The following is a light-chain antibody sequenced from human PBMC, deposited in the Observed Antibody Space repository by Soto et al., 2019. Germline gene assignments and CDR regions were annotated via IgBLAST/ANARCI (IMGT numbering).Light chain of an antibody. J-gene: IGLJ2*01. Sequence: QSALTQPASVSGSPGQSITISGTGTSSDVGAYNYVSWYQQHPGKAPKLMIFEVSDRPSGVSNRFSGSKSGNTASLTISGLQAEDEADYYYSSYTGSNTLVFGGGTKLTVL. CDR1: SSDVGAYNY. CDR3: SSYTGSNTLV. CDR2: EVS. V-gene: IGLV2-14*01.